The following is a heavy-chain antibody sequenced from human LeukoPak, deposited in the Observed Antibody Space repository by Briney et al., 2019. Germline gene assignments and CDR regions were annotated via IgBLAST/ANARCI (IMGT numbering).Heavy chain of an antibody. CDR1: GGSFNNYY. V-gene: IGHV4-34*01. D-gene: IGHD3-3*01. J-gene: IGHJ6*03. CDR3: ARGTGFGVVFNYYQYYMDV. CDR2: INHSGST. Sequence: SETLSLTCAVYGGSFNNYYWSWIRQPPGTGLECIGEINHSGSTKYNPSLKSRVTISVDTSKNQFSLKLTSVTAADTAVYYCARGTGFGVVFNYYQYYMDVWGKGTTVTVSS.